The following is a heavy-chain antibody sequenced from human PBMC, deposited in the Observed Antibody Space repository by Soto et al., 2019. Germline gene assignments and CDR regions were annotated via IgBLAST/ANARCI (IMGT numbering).Heavy chain of an antibody. J-gene: IGHJ4*02. CDR1: GFIFSSYS. V-gene: IGHV3-21*01. CDR2: ISSSSSYI. CDR3: ASGYSDRIGIYCEY. D-gene: IGHD2-21*01. Sequence: GGSLRLSCADSGFIFSSYSMNWVRQAPGKGLEWVSSISSSSSYIYYADSVKGRFTISRDNAKNSVYLQLNSLRAEDTAVYYWASGYSDRIGIYCEYWAQGISVIVSS.